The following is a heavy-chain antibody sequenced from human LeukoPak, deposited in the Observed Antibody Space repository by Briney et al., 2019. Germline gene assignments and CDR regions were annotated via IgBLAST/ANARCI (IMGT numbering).Heavy chain of an antibody. V-gene: IGHV3-11*01. CDR1: GFTFSDYY. CDR3: ASNYYGSGSHYDY. D-gene: IGHD3-10*01. Sequence: KTGGSLRLSCAASGFTFSDYYMSWIRQAPGKGLEWVSYISSSGSTIYYADSVKGRFTISRDNAKNSLYLQMNSLRAEDTAVYYCASNYYGSGSHYDYWGQGTLVTVSS. CDR2: ISSSGSTI. J-gene: IGHJ4*02.